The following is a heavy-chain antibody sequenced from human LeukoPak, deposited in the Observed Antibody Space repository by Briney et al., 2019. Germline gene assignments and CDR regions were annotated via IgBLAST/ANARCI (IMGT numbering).Heavy chain of an antibody. CDR1: GYSISSGYF. J-gene: IGHJ5*02. CDR3: AREAYYYGSGSYYWFDP. CDR2: IYYSGST. D-gene: IGHD3-10*01. V-gene: IGHV4-38-2*02. Sequence: PSETLSLTCTVSGYSISSGYFWGWIRQPPGKGLEWIGYIYYSGSTNYKPSLKSRVTISVDTSKNQFSLKLSSVTAADTAVYYCAREAYYYGSGSYYWFDPWGEGTLVTVSS.